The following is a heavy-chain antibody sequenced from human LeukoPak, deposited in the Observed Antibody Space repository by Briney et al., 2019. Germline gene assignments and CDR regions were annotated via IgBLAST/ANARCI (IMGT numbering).Heavy chain of an antibody. CDR1: GLTFSDYY. V-gene: IGHV3-11*04. CDR3: ARDVYSSAWLPFDY. D-gene: IGHD6-19*01. Sequence: GGSLRLSCAASGLTFSDYYMTWIRQAPGKGLEWVSSISSSDNTIYYADSVKGRFTISRDNAKKSLYLQMNSLRAEDTAVYYCARDVYSSAWLPFDYWGQGTLVTVSS. CDR2: ISSSDNTI. J-gene: IGHJ4*02.